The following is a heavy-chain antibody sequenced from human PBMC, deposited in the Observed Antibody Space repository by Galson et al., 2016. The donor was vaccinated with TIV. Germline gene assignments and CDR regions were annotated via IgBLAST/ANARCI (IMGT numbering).Heavy chain of an antibody. CDR1: GYNFARYW. J-gene: IGHJ6*02. D-gene: IGHD6-19*01. CDR2: IYPAESET. Sequence: QSGAEVKKPGESLKISCQGSGYNFARYWIAWVRQMPGKGLEWMGIIYPAESETRYSPSFQGRVTISADKSLRTAYLQWSSLKDSDTAIYYCARPYNSGWSSHYYGMDVWGQGTTVTVSS. CDR3: ARPYNSGWSSHYYGMDV. V-gene: IGHV5-51*01.